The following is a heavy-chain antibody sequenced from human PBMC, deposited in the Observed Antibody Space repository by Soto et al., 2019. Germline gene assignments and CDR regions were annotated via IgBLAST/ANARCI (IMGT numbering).Heavy chain of an antibody. V-gene: IGHV4-38-2*01. J-gene: IGHJ4*02. Sequence: SETLSLTCAVSGYSISSGYYWGWIRQPPGEGLEWIGSIYRSGSTYYNPSLKSRVTISVDTSKSQLSLKLSSVTAADTALYYCARGPANYYFDYWGQGXLVTVYS. D-gene: IGHD2-8*01. CDR2: IYRSGST. CDR1: GYSISSGYY. CDR3: ARGPANYYFDY.